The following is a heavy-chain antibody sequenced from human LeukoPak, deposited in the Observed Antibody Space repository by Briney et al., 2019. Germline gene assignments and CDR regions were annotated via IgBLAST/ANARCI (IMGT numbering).Heavy chain of an antibody. D-gene: IGHD2-15*01. J-gene: IGHJ4*02. CDR1: GFTFSSYW. CDR2: IKQDGSER. CDR3: ARGPSGGNGFSY. Sequence: GGSLRLSCAACGFTFSSYWMSGVRRAPGKGLECVANIKQDGSERYYVDSAKGRFTISRDNAKNSLYLQMNSLRAVDTAVYYCARGPSGGNGFSYWGLGTLVTVSS. V-gene: IGHV3-7*04.